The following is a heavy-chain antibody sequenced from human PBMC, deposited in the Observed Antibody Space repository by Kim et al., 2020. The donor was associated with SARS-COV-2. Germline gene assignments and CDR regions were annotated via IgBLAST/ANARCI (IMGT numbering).Heavy chain of an antibody. CDR3: ARDLWVAAAGTELLDP. V-gene: IGHV1-69*04. D-gene: IGHD6-13*01. J-gene: IGHJ5*02. Sequence: KFQGRVTITADKSTSTAYMELSSLRSEDTAVYYCARDLWVAAAGTELLDPWGQGTLVTVSS.